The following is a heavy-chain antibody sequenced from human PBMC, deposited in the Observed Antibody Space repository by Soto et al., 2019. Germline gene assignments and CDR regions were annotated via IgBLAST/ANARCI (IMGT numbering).Heavy chain of an antibody. CDR2: INPNSGGT. CDR1: GYTFTGYY. V-gene: IGHV1-2*04. J-gene: IGHJ5*02. CDR3: AREFFMVRGVNWFDP. D-gene: IGHD3-10*01. Sequence: ASVKVSCKASGYTFTGYYMHWVRQAPGQGLEWMGWINPNSGGTNYAQKFQGWVTMTRNTSISTAYMELSRLRSDDTAVYYCAREFFMVRGVNWFDPWGQGTLVTVSS.